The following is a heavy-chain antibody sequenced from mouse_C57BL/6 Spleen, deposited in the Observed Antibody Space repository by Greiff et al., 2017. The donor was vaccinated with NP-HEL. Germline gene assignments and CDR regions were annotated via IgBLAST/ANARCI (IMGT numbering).Heavy chain of an antibody. CDR3: ARSYDGYFYFDY. V-gene: IGHV5-17*01. CDR1: GFTFSDYG. Sequence: EVQVVESGGGLVKPGGSLKLSCAASGFTFSDYGMHWVRQTPEKGLEWVAYISSGSSTIYYADTVKGRFTISRDNAKNTLFLQMTSLRSEDTAMYYCARSYDGYFYFDYWGQGTTLTVSS. D-gene: IGHD2-3*01. J-gene: IGHJ2*01. CDR2: ISSGSSTI.